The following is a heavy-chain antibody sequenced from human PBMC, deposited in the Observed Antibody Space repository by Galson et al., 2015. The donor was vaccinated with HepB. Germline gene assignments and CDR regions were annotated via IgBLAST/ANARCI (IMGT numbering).Heavy chain of an antibody. CDR2: ISDGGSTT. V-gene: IGHV3-23*01. Sequence: CAASGFTFRSYAMSWVRQAPGKGLECVSAISDGGSTTHYADSVKGRFTISRDNSKNTLYLQMNSLRAEDTAIYYCAKDFGSTRVTFDYWGQGTLVTVSS. CDR1: GFTFRSYA. J-gene: IGHJ4*02. CDR3: AKDFGSTRVTFDY. D-gene: IGHD2/OR15-2a*01.